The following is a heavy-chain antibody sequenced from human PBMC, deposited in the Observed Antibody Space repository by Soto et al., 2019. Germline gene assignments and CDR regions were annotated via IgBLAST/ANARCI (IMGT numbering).Heavy chain of an antibody. V-gene: IGHV4-38-2*02. CDR2: IYHSGST. J-gene: IGHJ6*02. CDR1: GYSISSGYY. CDR3: ARDGNSNTYYYYGMDV. Sequence: SETLSLTCAVSGYSISSGYYWGWIRQPPGKGLEWIGSIYHSGSTYYNPSLKSRVTISVDTSKSQFSLKLSSVTAADTAVYYCARDGNSNTYYYYGMDVWGQGTTVTVS. D-gene: IGHD1-7*01.